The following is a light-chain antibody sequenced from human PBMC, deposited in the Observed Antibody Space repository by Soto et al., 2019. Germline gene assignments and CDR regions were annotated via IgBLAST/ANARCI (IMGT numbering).Light chain of an antibody. CDR2: GAS. CDR3: QQYGSSFT. J-gene: IGKJ3*01. Sequence: EIVLTQSPGTLSLSPGERATLSCRASQSVSSSYLAWYQQKPGQAPRLLIYGASSRATGIPDRFSGSGSGTVFTLTISRLEPEDFAVYYCQQYGSSFTFGPGTKVEIK. CDR1: QSVSSSY. V-gene: IGKV3-20*01.